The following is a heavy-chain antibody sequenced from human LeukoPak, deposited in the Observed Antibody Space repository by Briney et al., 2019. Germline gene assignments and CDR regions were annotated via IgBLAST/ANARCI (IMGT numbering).Heavy chain of an antibody. CDR2: FSGGST. CDR1: GFTFSSNA. Sequence: GGSLRLSCAASGFTFSSNAMSWVRQAPGKGLEWVSVFSGGSTYYAASVKGRFTISRDNSKNMVYLQMNSLRAEDTAVYYCAKATRIVGATGFDYWGQGTLVTVSS. J-gene: IGHJ4*02. CDR3: AKATRIVGATGFDY. V-gene: IGHV3-23*01. D-gene: IGHD1-26*01.